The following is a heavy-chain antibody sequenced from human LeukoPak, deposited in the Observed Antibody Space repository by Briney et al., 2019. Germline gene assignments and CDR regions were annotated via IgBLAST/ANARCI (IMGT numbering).Heavy chain of an antibody. Sequence: GGPLRPPCAAPGFTFRSYGMHWVRQAPGKGLAWGTLTLYDGRNKYYADSVKGRLTISRDNSKNTLYLQMSSLRAEDTAVYYCARDQGYTYGHSFDYWGQGTLVTVSS. CDR1: GFTFRSYG. V-gene: IGHV3-33*05. CDR3: ARDQGYTYGHSFDY. D-gene: IGHD5-18*01. CDR2: TLYDGRNK. J-gene: IGHJ4*02.